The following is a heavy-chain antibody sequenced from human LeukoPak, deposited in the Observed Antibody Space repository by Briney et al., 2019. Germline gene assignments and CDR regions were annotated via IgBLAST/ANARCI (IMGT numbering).Heavy chain of an antibody. J-gene: IGHJ4*02. CDR2: IIPIFGTA. Sequence: SQNLSCTGSGGTFTSYTISWVRHSPGQGLEWVGGIIPIFGTANYAQKFQGRVTITADESTSTAYMELSSLRSEDTAVYYCARGVGSGSYYNGGYWGQGTLVTVSS. D-gene: IGHD3-10*01. CDR1: GGTFTSYT. V-gene: IGHV1-69*01. CDR3: ARGVGSGSYYNGGY.